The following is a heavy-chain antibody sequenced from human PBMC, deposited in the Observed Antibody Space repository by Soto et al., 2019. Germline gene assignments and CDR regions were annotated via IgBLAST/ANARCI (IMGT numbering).Heavy chain of an antibody. J-gene: IGHJ6*03. D-gene: IGHD2-15*01. CDR1: GFTFSSYS. CDR3: ARDDVVVAASTPNYYYYYYMDV. CDR2: ISSSSSYI. V-gene: IGHV3-21*01. Sequence: GGSLRLSCAASGFTFSSYSMNWVRQAPGKGLEWVSSISSSSSYIYYADSVKGRFTISRDNAKNSLYLQMNSLRAEDTAVYYCARDDVVVAASTPNYYYYYYMDVWGKGTTVTVSS.